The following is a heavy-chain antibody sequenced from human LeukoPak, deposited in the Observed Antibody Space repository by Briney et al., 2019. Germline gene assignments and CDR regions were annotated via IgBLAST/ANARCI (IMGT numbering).Heavy chain of an antibody. CDR2: INHSGST. CDR3: ARGRMYYDILTGYSKNWFDP. CDR1: GGSFSGYY. V-gene: IGHV4-34*01. Sequence: SETLSLTCAVYGGSFSGYYWSWIRQPPGKGLEWIGEINHSGSTNYNPSLKSRVTISVDTSKNQLSLKLSSVTAADTAVYYCARGRMYYDILTGYSKNWFDPWGQGTLVTVSS. J-gene: IGHJ5*02. D-gene: IGHD3-9*01.